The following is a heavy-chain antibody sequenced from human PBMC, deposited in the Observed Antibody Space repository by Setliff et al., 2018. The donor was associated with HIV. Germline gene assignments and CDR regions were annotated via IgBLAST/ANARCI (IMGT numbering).Heavy chain of an antibody. J-gene: IGHJ4*02. CDR3: AXXPSRDCSPTTCPFFFDY. D-gene: IGHD2-15*01. Sequence: ASVKVSCKASGYSFTDHYMHWVRQDPGQGLEWMGWINPRSGGTNDAQKFQGTFTMTRDTSINTAYMEMSRLRSDDTAVYYCAXXPSRDCSPTTCPFFFDYWGQGTLVTVSS. CDR2: INPRSGGT. CDR1: GYSFTDHY. V-gene: IGHV1-2*02.